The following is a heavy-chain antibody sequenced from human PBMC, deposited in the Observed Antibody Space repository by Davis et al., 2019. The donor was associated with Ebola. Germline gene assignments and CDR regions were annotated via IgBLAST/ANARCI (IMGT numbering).Heavy chain of an antibody. CDR1: GFTFGDYA. D-gene: IGHD6-6*01. Sequence: GGSLRLSCTASGFTFGDYAMSWIRQASGKGLEWVGRIRSKANSYATAYAASVKGRFTISRDDSKNTAYLQMNSLKTEDTAVYYCTRLGGSSSSSHYWGQGTLVTVSS. J-gene: IGHJ4*02. CDR2: IRSKANSYAT. V-gene: IGHV3-73*01. CDR3: TRLGGSSSSSHY.